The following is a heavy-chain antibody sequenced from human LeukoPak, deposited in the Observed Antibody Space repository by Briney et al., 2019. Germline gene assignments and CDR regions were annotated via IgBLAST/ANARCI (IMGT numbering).Heavy chain of an antibody. CDR2: ISGSGGST. V-gene: IGHV3-23*01. CDR1: GFTFSSYG. Sequence: GGSLRLSCAASGFTFSSYGMSWVRQAPGKGLEWVSAISGSGGSTYYADSVKGRFTISRDNSKNTLYLQMNSLRAEDTAVYYCARDRDYYMDVWGKGTTVTVSS. D-gene: IGHD3-10*01. CDR3: ARDRDYYMDV. J-gene: IGHJ6*03.